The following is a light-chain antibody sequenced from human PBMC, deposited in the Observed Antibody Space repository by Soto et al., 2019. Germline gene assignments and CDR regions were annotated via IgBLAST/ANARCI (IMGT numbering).Light chain of an antibody. V-gene: IGKV3-11*01. CDR1: QSVSSS. CDR3: QQRSNWPGT. J-gene: IGKJ3*01. CDR2: DAS. Sequence: EIVLTQSPATLSLSPGERATLSCRASQSVSSSLAWYQQKPGQAPRLLIYDASNRATGIPARFSGGGSGTALPLTSSSLEPEDFAVYYCQQRSNWPGTFGPGTKVDIK.